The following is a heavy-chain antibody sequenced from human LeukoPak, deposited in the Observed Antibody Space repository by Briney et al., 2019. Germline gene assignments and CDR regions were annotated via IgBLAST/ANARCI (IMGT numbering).Heavy chain of an antibody. D-gene: IGHD1-1*01. CDR1: GYSFTSSW. V-gene: IGHV5-51*01. J-gene: IGHJ4*02. CDR3: AWYTDHYYFDY. CDR2: IYPGDSDT. Sequence: NHGESLKISCKGSGYSFTSSWIGWVRQMPGKGLEWMGIIYPGDSDTRYRPSFQGQVTISADKSISTAYLQWSSLNTSDTAMYYCAWYTDHYYFDYWGQGTLVTVSS.